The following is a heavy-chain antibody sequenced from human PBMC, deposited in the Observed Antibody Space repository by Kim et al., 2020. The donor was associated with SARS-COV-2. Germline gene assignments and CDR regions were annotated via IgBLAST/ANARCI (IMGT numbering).Heavy chain of an antibody. Sequence: GGSLRLSCAASGFTFSSYWMHWVRQAPGKGLVWVSRINTDGSTTNYADSVKGRFTISRDNAKNTLYLQMNSLGSEDTAVYYCARDLSIAVAAWGQGTLVTVSS. CDR3: ARDLSIAVAA. J-gene: IGHJ4*02. CDR1: GFTFSSYW. D-gene: IGHD6-19*01. CDR2: INTDGSTT. V-gene: IGHV3-74*01.